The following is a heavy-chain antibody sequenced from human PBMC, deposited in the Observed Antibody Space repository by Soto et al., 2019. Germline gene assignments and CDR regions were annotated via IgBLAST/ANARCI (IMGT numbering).Heavy chain of an antibody. CDR2: INPNSGGT. D-gene: IGHD2-2*02. CDR1: GYTFSNSG. V-gene: IGHV1-2*04. CDR3: ARERAFRVLVPAAVLDFDY. J-gene: IGHJ4*02. Sequence: GASVKVSCKASGYTFSNSGISWVRQAPGQGLEWMGWINPNSGGTNYAQKFQGWVTMTRDTSISTAYMELGRLRSDDTAVYYCARERAFRVLVPAAVLDFDYWGQGTLVTVSS.